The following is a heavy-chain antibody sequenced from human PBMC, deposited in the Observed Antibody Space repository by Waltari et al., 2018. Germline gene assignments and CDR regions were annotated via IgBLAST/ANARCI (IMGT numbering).Heavy chain of an antibody. V-gene: IGHV3-30-3*01. CDR1: GFTFSSYA. CDR3: AREVDY. J-gene: IGHJ4*02. CDR2: ISYDGTNN. Sequence: QVQLVESGGGVVQPGRSLRLSCAASGFTFSSYAMHWVRQAPGKGLEGVAFISYDGTNNYDGDVVKCRLTICRDSSKITLYLQMNRRVAEDTAVYYCAREVDYWGQGTLVTVAS.